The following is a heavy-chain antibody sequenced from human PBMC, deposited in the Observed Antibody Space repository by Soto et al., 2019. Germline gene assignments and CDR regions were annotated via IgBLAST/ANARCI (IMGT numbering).Heavy chain of an antibody. V-gene: IGHV1-69*06. CDR3: ARDRMVRGGDYYSGMDV. D-gene: IGHD3-10*01. J-gene: IGHJ6*02. CDR1: GGTFSSYA. Sequence: QVQLVQSGAEVKKPGSSVKVSCKASGGTFSSYAISWVRQAPGQGLAWMGGIIPIFGTANYAQKFQGRVTITADKSTSTAYMELSSMSSEDTAVYYCARDRMVRGGDYYSGMDVWGQGTTVTVSS. CDR2: IIPIFGTA.